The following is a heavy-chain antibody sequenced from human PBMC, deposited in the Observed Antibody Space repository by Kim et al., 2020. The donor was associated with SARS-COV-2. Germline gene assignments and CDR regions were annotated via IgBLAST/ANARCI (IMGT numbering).Heavy chain of an antibody. CDR3: AKDRGSAMVRGVSVVEENYFGMDV. Sequence: GGSLRLSCAASGFTFSSYAMSWVRQAPGKGLEWVAAISGSGGSTYYADSVKGRFTISRDNSKNTLYLQMNSLRAEDTAVYYCAKDRGSAMVRGVSVVEENYFGMDVWGARTTVTVSS. J-gene: IGHJ6*04. D-gene: IGHD3-10*01. CDR2: ISGSGGST. CDR1: GFTFSSYA. V-gene: IGHV3-23*01.